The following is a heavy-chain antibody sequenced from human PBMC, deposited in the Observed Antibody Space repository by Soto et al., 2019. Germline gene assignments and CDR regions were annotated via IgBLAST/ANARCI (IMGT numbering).Heavy chain of an antibody. CDR3: ARGRTVPAGKRYFDY. V-gene: IGHV4-34*01. Sequence: QVQLQQWGAGLLKPSETLSLTCAVYGGSFSGYYWCWLRQPPGKGLEWIGEINHSGSTNYNPSLKSRVTISVDTSKNQFSLKLSSVTAADTAVYYCARGRTVPAGKRYFDYWGQGTLVTVSS. J-gene: IGHJ4*02. CDR1: GGSFSGYY. CDR2: INHSGST. D-gene: IGHD2-2*01.